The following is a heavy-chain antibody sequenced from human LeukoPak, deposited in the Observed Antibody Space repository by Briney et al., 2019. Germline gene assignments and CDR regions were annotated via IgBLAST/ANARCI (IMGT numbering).Heavy chain of an antibody. J-gene: IGHJ4*02. D-gene: IGHD6-13*01. V-gene: IGHV1-46*01. CDR1: GYTFSRFY. CDR2: INPTGGST. CDR3: ARPTTSSWYGPIDF. Sequence: ASVKVSCTTSGYTFSRFYIHWVRQAPGQGLEWMGVINPTGGSTSYAQKFQGRVTVTSDTSTSTVYMQLSSLRSDDTAVYYCARPTTSSWYGPIDFWGQGTLVTVSS.